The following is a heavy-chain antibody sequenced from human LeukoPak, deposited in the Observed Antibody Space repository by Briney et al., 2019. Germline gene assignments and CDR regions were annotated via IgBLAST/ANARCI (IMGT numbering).Heavy chain of an antibody. D-gene: IGHD3-22*01. CDR2: IYYSGST. CDR3: AGYLDRSGYLCYFDY. J-gene: IGHJ4*02. V-gene: IGHV4-61*03. Sequence: PSETLSLTCTVSGGSVNSGTYYWNWIRQSPGKGLEWIGYIYYSGSTHYNPSLQSRVTMSLDTSKNHFSLKLSSVTAADTAMYYCAGYLDRSGYLCYFDYWGQGTLVTVTS. CDR1: GGSVNSGTYY.